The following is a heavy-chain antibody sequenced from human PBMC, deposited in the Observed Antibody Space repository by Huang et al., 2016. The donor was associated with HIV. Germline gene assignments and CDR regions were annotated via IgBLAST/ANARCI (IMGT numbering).Heavy chain of an antibody. CDR2: TNHSGST. CDR3: ARERMMSWLDDHDAFDI. V-gene: IGHV4-34*01. Sequence: QVQLQQWGAGLLKPSETLSLTCAVYGGSFSGYYWSWIRQSPGKGLAWIGETNHSGSTNYNPSLKSRLTISVDTSKNQFSLKLSSVTAADTAVYYCARERMMSWLDDHDAFDIWGQGTMVTVSS. CDR1: GGSFSGYY. J-gene: IGHJ3*02. D-gene: IGHD1-1*01.